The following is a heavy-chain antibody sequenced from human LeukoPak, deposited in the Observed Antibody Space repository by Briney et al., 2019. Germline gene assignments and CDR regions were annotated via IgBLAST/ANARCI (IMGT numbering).Heavy chain of an antibody. Sequence: GSLRLSCAASGFIFDNYEMNWVRQATGKGLEWLSFISTRSTTMYHADSVKGRFTISRDNAKNSLYLQMNSLRDEDTAVYYCARGAGLLDYWGQGALVTVSS. CDR2: ISTRSTTM. CDR3: ARGAGLLDY. J-gene: IGHJ4*02. V-gene: IGHV3-48*03. CDR1: GFIFDNYE.